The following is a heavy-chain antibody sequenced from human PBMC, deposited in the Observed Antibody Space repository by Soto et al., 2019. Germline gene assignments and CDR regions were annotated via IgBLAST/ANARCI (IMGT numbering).Heavy chain of an antibody. J-gene: IGHJ6*02. D-gene: IGHD1-26*01. CDR3: ASSMLISGSYPAYYTGMDV. CDR1: GGTFSSYA. V-gene: IGHV1-69*13. CDR2: IIPIFGTA. Sequence: SVKVSCKASGGTFSSYAISWVRQAPGQGLEWMGGIIPIFGTANYAQKFQGRVTITADESTSTAYLEPSSLSSEDTAVDYCASSMLISGSYPAYYTGMDVGGQGTTVTVS.